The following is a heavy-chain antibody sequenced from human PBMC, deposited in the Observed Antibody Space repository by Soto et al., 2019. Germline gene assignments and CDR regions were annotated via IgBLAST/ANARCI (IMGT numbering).Heavy chain of an antibody. V-gene: IGHV3-48*02. J-gene: IGHJ3*02. D-gene: IGHD5-18*01. CDR2: ISSSSSTI. CDR1: GFTFSSYS. Sequence: GGSLRLSCAASGFTFSSYSMSWVRQAPGKGLEWVSYISSSSSTIYYADSVKGRFTISRDNAKNSQYLQMNSLRDEDTAVYYCALNKRTGYRYDPDAFDNWGQGTMVTVS. CDR3: ALNKRTGYRYDPDAFDN.